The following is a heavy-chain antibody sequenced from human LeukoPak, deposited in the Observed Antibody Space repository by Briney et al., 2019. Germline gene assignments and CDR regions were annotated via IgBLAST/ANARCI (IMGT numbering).Heavy chain of an antibody. CDR3: ARKMVQDSSGRNFDY. J-gene: IGHJ4*02. Sequence: GASVKVSCKASGYTFTGYYMHWVRQAPGQGLEWMGRINPNSGGTNYAQKFQGRVTMTRDTSISTAYMEMSRLRSDDTAVYYCARKMVQDSSGRNFDYRGQGTLVTVSS. CDR1: GYTFTGYY. D-gene: IGHD3-22*01. CDR2: INPNSGGT. V-gene: IGHV1-2*06.